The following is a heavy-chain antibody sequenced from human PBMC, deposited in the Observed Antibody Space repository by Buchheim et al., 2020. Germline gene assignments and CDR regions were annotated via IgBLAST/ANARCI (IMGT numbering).Heavy chain of an antibody. D-gene: IGHD3-16*01. J-gene: IGHJ4*02. V-gene: IGHV3-21*01. CDR2: ISSSSSYI. Sequence: EVQLVESGGGLVKPGGSLRPSCAASGFTFSSYSMNWVRQAPGKGLEWVSSISSSSSYIYYADSVTGRFTISRDNAKNSLYPQMNSLRAEDTAVYYCARDSFGYQDLSGFDYWGQGTL. CDR1: GFTFSSYS. CDR3: ARDSFGYQDLSGFDY.